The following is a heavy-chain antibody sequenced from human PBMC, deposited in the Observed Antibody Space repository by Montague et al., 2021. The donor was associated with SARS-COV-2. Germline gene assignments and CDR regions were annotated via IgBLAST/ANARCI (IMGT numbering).Heavy chain of an antibody. CDR1: GFPFSSYG. V-gene: IGHV3-33*01. Sequence: SLRLSWSASGFPFSSYGMHWVRQAPGKGLEWVAVIWYDGSNKYYADSVKGRFTISRDNSKNTLYLQMNSLRAEDTAVYYCASQLVPRWYAFDIWGQGTMVTVSS. CDR2: IWYDGSNK. D-gene: IGHD5-18*01. CDR3: ASQLVPRWYAFDI. J-gene: IGHJ3*02.